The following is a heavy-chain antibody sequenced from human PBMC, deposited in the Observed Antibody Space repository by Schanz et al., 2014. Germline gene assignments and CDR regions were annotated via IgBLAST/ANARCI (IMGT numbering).Heavy chain of an antibody. CDR3: ARPPHDSSGYYPFDY. CDR1: GLTFTSAW. CDR2: ITGTGTV. V-gene: IGHV3-48*04. D-gene: IGHD3-22*01. J-gene: IGHJ4*02. Sequence: EVHLLESGGGLVQPGGSLRLSCATSGLTFTSAWMSWVRQAPGKGLEWISYITGTGTVMYADSVKGRFTISRDSSKNTLYLQMNSLRAEDTAVYYCARPPHDSSGYYPFDYWGQGTLVTVSS.